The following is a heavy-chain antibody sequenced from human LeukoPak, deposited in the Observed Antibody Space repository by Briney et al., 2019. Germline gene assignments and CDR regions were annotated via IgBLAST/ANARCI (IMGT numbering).Heavy chain of an antibody. CDR2: INTNTGNP. CDR1: GYSFTGSA. Sequence: HGASVKVSCKAYGYSFTGSAINWVRQAPGQGLEWMGWINTNTGNPTYAQGFTGRFVFSLDTSVSTAYLQISSLKAEDTAVYYCARDPAVVRYYYDSSGYHTDAFDIWGQGTMVTVSS. V-gene: IGHV7-4-1*02. D-gene: IGHD3-22*01. CDR3: ARDPAVVRYYYDSSGYHTDAFDI. J-gene: IGHJ3*02.